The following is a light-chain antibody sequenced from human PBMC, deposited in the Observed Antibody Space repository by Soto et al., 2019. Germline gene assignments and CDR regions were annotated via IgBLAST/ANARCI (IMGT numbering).Light chain of an antibody. J-gene: IGKJ1*01. V-gene: IGKV1-5*03. CDR1: QSITSW. Sequence: DIQMTQSPSTLSASVGDRVIITCRARQSITSWLAWYQQKPGNAPKLLIYKASTLQSGVPSRFSGSGSGTEFTLTISSLQPEDFATYYCQQYSNYLWTFGQGTKVDI. CDR2: KAS. CDR3: QQYSNYLWT.